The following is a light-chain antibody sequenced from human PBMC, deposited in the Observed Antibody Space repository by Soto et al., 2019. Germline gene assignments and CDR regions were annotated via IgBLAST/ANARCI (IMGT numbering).Light chain of an antibody. Sequence: DIQMTQSPSSLSASVGDRVTITCQASQDINNYLNWYQQKPGKAPKLLIYGASNLETGVPSRFSGSGSGTDFTFTISDLQAEEIATYYCQQYDDLPLTFGGGTKVEI. J-gene: IGKJ4*01. V-gene: IGKV1-33*01. CDR1: QDINNY. CDR3: QQYDDLPLT. CDR2: GAS.